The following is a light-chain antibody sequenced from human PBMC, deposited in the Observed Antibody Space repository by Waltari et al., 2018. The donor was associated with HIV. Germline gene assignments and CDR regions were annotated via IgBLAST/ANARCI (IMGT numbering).Light chain of an antibody. CDR3: LQDYTYPYT. V-gene: IGKV1-6*01. J-gene: IGKJ2*01. CDR2: GAS. Sequence: AIQMTQSPSSLSASVGDRVTITCRASQGIRNDLGWYQQKPGKAPKLLIYGASNLQTGVPSRFNGSGSGTDFTLTITCLQPEDFATYYCLQDYTYPYTFGQGTKLEIK. CDR1: QGIRND.